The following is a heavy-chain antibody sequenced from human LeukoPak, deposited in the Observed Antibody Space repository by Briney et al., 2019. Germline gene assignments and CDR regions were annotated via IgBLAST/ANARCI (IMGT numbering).Heavy chain of an antibody. CDR2: ISAYNGNT. CDR3: ARRVSGWYADAFDI. V-gene: IGHV1-18*01. J-gene: IGHJ3*02. D-gene: IGHD6-19*01. CDR1: GYTFTSYG. Sequence: ASVKVSCKASGYTFTSYGISWVRQAPGHGLEWMGWISAYNGNTNYAQKLQGRVTMTTDTSTSTAYMELRSLRSDDTAVYYCARRVSGWYADAFDIWGQGTMVTVSS.